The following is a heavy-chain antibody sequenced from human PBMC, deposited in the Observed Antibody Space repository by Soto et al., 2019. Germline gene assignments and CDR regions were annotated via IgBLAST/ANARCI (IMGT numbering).Heavy chain of an antibody. CDR2: INHSGST. V-gene: IGHV4-34*01. Sequence: ASETLSLTCAVYGGSFSGYYWSWIRQPPGKGLEWIGEINHSGSTNYNPSLKSRVTISVDTSKNQFSLKLSSVTAADTAVYYCARGRRDFWSGYYRWFDPWGQGTLVTVSS. CDR3: ARGRRDFWSGYYRWFDP. CDR1: GGSFSGYY. D-gene: IGHD3-3*01. J-gene: IGHJ5*02.